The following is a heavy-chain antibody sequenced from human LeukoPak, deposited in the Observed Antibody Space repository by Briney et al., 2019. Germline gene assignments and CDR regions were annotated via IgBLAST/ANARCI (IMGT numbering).Heavy chain of an antibody. Sequence: PSETLSLTCAVYGGSFSGYYWSWIRQPPGKGLEWIGEINHSGSTNYNPSLKSRVTISVDTSKNQFSLKLSSVTAADTAVYYCARIKRITMVRGVIGSRCYFDYWGQGTLVTVSS. V-gene: IGHV4-34*01. J-gene: IGHJ4*02. CDR3: ARIKRITMVRGVIGSRCYFDY. CDR1: GGSFSGYY. D-gene: IGHD3-10*01. CDR2: INHSGST.